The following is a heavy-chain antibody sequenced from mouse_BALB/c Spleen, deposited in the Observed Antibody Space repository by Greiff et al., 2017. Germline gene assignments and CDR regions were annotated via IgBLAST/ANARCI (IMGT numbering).Heavy chain of an antibody. D-gene: IGHD2-10*01. V-gene: IGHV5-6-3*01. Sequence: EVKLVESGGGLVQPGGSLKLSCAASGFTFSSYGMSWVRQTPDKRLELVATINSNGGSTYYPDSVKGRFTISRDNAKNTLYLQMSSLKSEDTAMYYCARGAYYGNPYYFDYWGQGTTLTVSS. CDR1: GFTFSSYG. CDR2: INSNGGST. CDR3: ARGAYYGNPYYFDY. J-gene: IGHJ2*01.